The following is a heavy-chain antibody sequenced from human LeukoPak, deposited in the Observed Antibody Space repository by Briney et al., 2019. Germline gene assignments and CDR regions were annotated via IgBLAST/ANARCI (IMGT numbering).Heavy chain of an antibody. CDR1: GFTFSSYS. J-gene: IGHJ6*02. V-gene: IGHV3-21*01. Sequence: GGSLRLSCAASGFTFSSYSMNWVRQAPGKGLEWVSSISSSSSHIYYADSVKGRFTISRDNAKNSLYLQMNSLRAEDTAVYYCARDRGEASGEDYYYYGMDVWGQGTTVTVSS. CDR3: ARDRGEASGEDYYYYGMDV. D-gene: IGHD3-16*01. CDR2: ISSSSSHI.